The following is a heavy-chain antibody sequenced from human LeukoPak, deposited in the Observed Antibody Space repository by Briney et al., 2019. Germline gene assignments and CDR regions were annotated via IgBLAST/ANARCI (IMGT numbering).Heavy chain of an antibody. Sequence: ASVKVSCKASGYTFTCYYMHWVRQAPGQGLEWMGWINPNSGGTNYAQKFQGRVTMTRDTSISTAYMELSRLRSDDTAVYYCARASQSSGWYVSRFDPWGQGTLVTVSS. CDR1: GYTFTCYY. J-gene: IGHJ5*02. CDR2: INPNSGGT. D-gene: IGHD6-19*01. CDR3: ARASQSSGWYVSRFDP. V-gene: IGHV1-2*02.